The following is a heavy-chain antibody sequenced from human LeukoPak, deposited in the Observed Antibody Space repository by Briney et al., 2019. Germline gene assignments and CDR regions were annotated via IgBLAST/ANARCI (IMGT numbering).Heavy chain of an antibody. J-gene: IGHJ4*02. CDR3: TSDTVDTAVGIDY. Sequence: GGSLRLSCAASGFTFSSYGIHWVRQAPGKGLEWVAFIWYDGSNKYYADSVKGRFTISRDNAKNTLYLQMNSLRAEDTAIYYCTSDTVDTAVGIDYWGQGTLVTVSS. CDR1: GFTFSSYG. V-gene: IGHV3-33*03. CDR2: IWYDGSNK. D-gene: IGHD5-18*01.